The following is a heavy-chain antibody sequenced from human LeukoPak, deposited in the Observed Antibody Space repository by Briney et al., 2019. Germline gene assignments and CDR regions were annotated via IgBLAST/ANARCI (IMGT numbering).Heavy chain of an antibody. V-gene: IGHV4-39*01. CDR2: IYYSGST. Sequence: SETLSLTCTVSGGSISSTTYYWGWIRQPPGKGLEWIASIYYSGSTYYNPSLKSRVAISVDTPKNQFSLKLRSVTAADTAVYYCASGTFWSGIRLIDYWGQGTLVTVSS. CDR3: ASGTFWSGIRLIDY. D-gene: IGHD3/OR15-3a*01. J-gene: IGHJ4*02. CDR1: GGSISSTTYY.